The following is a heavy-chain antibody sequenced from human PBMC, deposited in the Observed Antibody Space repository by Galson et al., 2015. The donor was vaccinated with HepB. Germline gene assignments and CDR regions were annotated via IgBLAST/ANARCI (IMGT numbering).Heavy chain of an antibody. V-gene: IGHV1-3*04. D-gene: IGHD6-13*01. CDR1: GYTFTSYA. J-gene: IGHJ4*02. CDR3: ARDRDIAAAGEFDN. CDR2: INTGNGNR. Sequence: SVKVSCKASGYTFTSYAMHWVRQAPGQRLEWMGRINTGNGNRKYSQKFQGRVTIARDTFARTAYMGLSSLRSDDTAVYYCARDRDIAAAGEFDNWGQGTLVTVSS.